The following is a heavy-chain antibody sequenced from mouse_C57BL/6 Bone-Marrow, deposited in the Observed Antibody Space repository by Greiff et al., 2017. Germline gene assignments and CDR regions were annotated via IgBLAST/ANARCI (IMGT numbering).Heavy chain of an antibody. D-gene: IGHD2-1*01. CDR2: IDPSDSYT. Sequence: QVQLQQPGAELVMPGASVKLSCKASGYTFTSYWMHWVKQRPGQGLEWIGEIDPSDSYTNYNQKFKGKSTLTVDKSSSTADMQLSSLTSEDSAVYYWARGGYGNPFAYWGQGTLVTVSA. J-gene: IGHJ3*01. CDR1: GYTFTSYW. CDR3: ARGGYGNPFAY. V-gene: IGHV1-69*01.